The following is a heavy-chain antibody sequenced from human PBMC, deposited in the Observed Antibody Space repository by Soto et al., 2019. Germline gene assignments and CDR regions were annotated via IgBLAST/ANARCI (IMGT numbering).Heavy chain of an antibody. V-gene: IGHV1-46*03. CDR1: GYTFPSYC. J-gene: IGHJ3*02. CDR2: INPSGGST. Sequence: ASVRVSCKASGYTFPSYCMHWVRQAPGQGLEWMGIINPSGGSTSYAQKFQGRVTMTRDTSTSTVYMELSSLRSEDTAVYYCAALRLRLGAFDIWGQGTMVTVSS. D-gene: IGHD4-17*01. CDR3: AALRLRLGAFDI.